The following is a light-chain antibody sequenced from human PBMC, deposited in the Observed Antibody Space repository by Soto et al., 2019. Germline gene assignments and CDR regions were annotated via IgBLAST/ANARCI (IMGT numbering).Light chain of an antibody. Sequence: QSALTQPASVSGSPGQSITISCTGTSSDVGSYNLVSWYQQHPGKAPKLMIYEGSKRPSGVSNRFSGSKSGNTASLTISGLQAEDEAYYYSCSYATTPPLIFGGGTKLTVL. J-gene: IGLJ2*01. CDR2: EGS. CDR1: SSDVGSYNL. CDR3: CSYATTPPLI. V-gene: IGLV2-23*01.